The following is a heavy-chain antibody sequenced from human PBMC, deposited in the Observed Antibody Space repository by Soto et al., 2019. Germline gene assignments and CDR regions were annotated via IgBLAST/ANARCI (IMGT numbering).Heavy chain of an antibody. V-gene: IGHV4-59*12. Sequence: TLSLTCSVSNGSISGFYWTWIRQPPGKILEWIGYIHYSGRTDYNPSLTSRATMSVDTSKNQSSLNLKSITAADTAVYYCVRVGVGIGNHFDSWGRGTLVTVSS. CDR3: VRVGVGIGNHFDS. D-gene: IGHD1-26*01. CDR1: NGSISGFY. CDR2: IHYSGRT. J-gene: IGHJ4*02.